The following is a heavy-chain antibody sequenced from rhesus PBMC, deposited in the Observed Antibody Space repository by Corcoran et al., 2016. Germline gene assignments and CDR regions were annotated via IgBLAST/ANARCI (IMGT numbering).Heavy chain of an antibody. CDR3: ASGYSSWSGGAFDF. Sequence: VQLVVSGGGLVQPGGSLGLSCSASGFTFIYYYLSWVRQAPGKGLAWVSSISSASSYIYYADSVKGRFTISRDNSKNTLSLQMNSLRAEDTAVYYCASGYSSWSGGAFDFWGQGLRVTVSS. CDR1: GFTFIYYY. V-gene: IGHV3S5*01. D-gene: IGHD6-13*01. J-gene: IGHJ3*01. CDR2: ISSASSYI.